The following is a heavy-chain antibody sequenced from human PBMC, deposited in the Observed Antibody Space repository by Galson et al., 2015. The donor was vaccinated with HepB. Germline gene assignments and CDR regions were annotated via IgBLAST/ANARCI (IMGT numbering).Heavy chain of an antibody. V-gene: IGHV3-11*01. CDR2: ISGSGRTI. Sequence: SLRLSCAASGFTFSDYYMTWIRQAPGKGLEWVSYISGSGRTIYYGDSVKGRFTISRDNAKNSLFVQMNSLRAEDTAVYYCARVSKRDTYFYGSGTYSYFDYWGLGTLVTVSS. J-gene: IGHJ4*02. CDR3: ARVSKRDTYFYGSGTYSYFDY. CDR1: GFTFSDYY. D-gene: IGHD3-10*01.